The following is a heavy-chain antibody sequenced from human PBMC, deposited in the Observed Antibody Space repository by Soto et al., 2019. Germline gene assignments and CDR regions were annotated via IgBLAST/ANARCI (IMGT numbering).Heavy chain of an antibody. CDR2: INHSGST. J-gene: IGHJ6*03. Sequence: SETLSLTCAVYGGSFSGYYWSWIRQPPGKGLEWIGEINHSGSTNYNPSLKSRVTISVDTSKNQFSLKLSSVTAADTAVYYCARWYSSSLYYYYYYMDVWGKGTTVTVSS. CDR1: GGSFSGYY. V-gene: IGHV4-34*01. D-gene: IGHD6-6*01. CDR3: ARWYSSSLYYYYYYMDV.